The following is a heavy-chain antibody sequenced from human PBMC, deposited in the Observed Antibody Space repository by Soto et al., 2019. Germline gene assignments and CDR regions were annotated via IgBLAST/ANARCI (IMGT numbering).Heavy chain of an antibody. J-gene: IGHJ4*02. V-gene: IGHV4-31*03. CDR1: GGSISSGGYY. CDR2: IYYSGST. Sequence: SETLSLTCTVSGGSISSGGYYWSWIRQHPGKGLEWIGYIYYSGSTYYNPSLKSRVTISVDTSKNQFSLKLSSVTAADTAVYYCARATGGYNYFDYWGQGTLVTVSS. D-gene: IGHD5-12*01. CDR3: ARATGGYNYFDY.